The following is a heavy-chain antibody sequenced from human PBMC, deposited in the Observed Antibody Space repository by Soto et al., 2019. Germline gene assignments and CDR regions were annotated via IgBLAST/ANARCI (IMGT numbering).Heavy chain of an antibody. CDR1: GYTSTNYG. Sequence: ASVKVSCKASGYTSTNYGMHWVRQAPGQRLEWMGWINAGSGNTKYYADTVKGRFTISRDNSKNTLYLQMNSLRAEDTAAYYCARDQEMATISYYYYGMDVWGQGTTVTVSS. D-gene: IGHD5-12*01. CDR3: ARDQEMATISYYYYGMDV. V-gene: IGHV1-3*01. CDR2: INAGSGNT. J-gene: IGHJ6*02.